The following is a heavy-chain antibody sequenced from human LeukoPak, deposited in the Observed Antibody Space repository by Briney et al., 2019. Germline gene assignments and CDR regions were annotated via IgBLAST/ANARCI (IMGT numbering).Heavy chain of an antibody. J-gene: IGHJ4*02. CDR1: GGSISSYY. V-gene: IGHV4-59*01. Sequence: SETLSLTCTVSGGSISSYYWSWIRQPPGKGLEWIGYIYYSGSTNYNPSLTSRVTISVDTSKNQFSLQLSSVTAADTAVYYCASFTVTPSFFDYWGQGTLVTVSS. CDR2: IYYSGST. CDR3: ASFTVTPSFFDY. D-gene: IGHD4-17*01.